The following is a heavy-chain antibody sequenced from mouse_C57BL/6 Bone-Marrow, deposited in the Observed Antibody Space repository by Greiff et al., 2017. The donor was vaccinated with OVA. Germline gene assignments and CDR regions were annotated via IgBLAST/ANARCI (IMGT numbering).Heavy chain of an antibody. D-gene: IGHD2-1*01. J-gene: IGHJ2*01. CDR2: IYPRDGSS. CDR1: GYTFTDHT. Sequence: VQLLQSDAELVQPRASVKLSCTASGYTFTDHTMHWIQQRPEQGLEWIGYIYPRDGSSTYNDKFTGKAKLTADKSSSTTYMQLNSLTTEDAAVDLCARGWGNYGFDYWGQGTTLTVAA. V-gene: IGHV1-78*01. CDR3: ARGWGNYGFDY.